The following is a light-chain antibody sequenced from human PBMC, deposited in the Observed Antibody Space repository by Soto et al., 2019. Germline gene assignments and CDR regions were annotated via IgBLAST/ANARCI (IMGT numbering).Light chain of an antibody. V-gene: IGKV3-15*01. CDR2: GAS. J-gene: IGKJ4*01. CDR1: QSVSSN. Sequence: ERVMTQSPATLSVSPGERATLSCRASQSVSSNLAWYQQKPGQAPRLLIYGASTRATASPARFSGSGSGTEFTLTISSLKSEDFAVYYCQQYNNWPLTFGGGTKVEI. CDR3: QQYNNWPLT.